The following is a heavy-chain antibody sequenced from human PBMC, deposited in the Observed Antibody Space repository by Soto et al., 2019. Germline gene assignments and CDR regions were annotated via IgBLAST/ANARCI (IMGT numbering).Heavy chain of an antibody. CDR3: ATNYGSGSTHFDY. CDR2: IIPMLGMS. J-gene: IGHJ4*02. Sequence: QVQLVQSGAEVKKPGSPVRVSCTASGDTFNFYTISWVRQVPGQGPEWMGRIIPMLGMSNYAQKCQGRVTIMADKSTSTVYMNLSGLTSEDTAVYYCATNYGSGSTHFDYWGQGTLVTVSS. V-gene: IGHV1-69*02. CDR1: GDTFNFYT. D-gene: IGHD3-10*01.